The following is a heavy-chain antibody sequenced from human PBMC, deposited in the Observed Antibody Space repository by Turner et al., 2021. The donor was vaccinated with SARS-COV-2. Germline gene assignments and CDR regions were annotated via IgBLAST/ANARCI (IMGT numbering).Heavy chain of an antibody. CDR3: TTSPAVGY. V-gene: IGHV3-53*04. CDR2: IYSGGQT. Sequence: EVQLVESGGGLAQPGGYLGLSCAASGFTVYNNYMTWVRQAPGKGLEWVSVIYSGGQTYYADSVKGRFTISRHSSKNTLYLQMNSLRPEDTAMYYCTTSPAVGYWGQGTLVTVSS. J-gene: IGHJ4*02. CDR1: GFTVYNNY. D-gene: IGHD2-2*01.